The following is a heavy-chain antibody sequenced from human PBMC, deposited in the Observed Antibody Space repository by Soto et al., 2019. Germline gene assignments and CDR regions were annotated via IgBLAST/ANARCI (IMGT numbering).Heavy chain of an antibody. D-gene: IGHD6-13*01. CDR1: GFTFSSYW. CDR2: INSDGSST. V-gene: IGHV3-74*01. Sequence: EVQLVESGGGLVQPGGSLRLSCAASGFTFSSYWMHWVRQAPWKGLVWVSRINSDGSSTSYADSVKGRFTISRDNAKNTLYLQMNSLRAEDTAVYYCARARAIAAAGISWFDPWGQGTLVTVSS. CDR3: ARARAIAAAGISWFDP. J-gene: IGHJ5*02.